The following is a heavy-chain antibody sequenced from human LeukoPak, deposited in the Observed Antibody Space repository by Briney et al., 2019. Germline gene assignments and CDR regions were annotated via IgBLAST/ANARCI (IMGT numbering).Heavy chain of an antibody. Sequence: PGGSLRLSCAASGFTVSNNYMTWVRQAPGKGLEWVSLIYSGGTTYYADSVKGRFTISRDNAKNSVYLQMNSLRAEDTAVYYCARDTAMVKFDPWGQGTLVTVSS. CDR1: GFTVSNNY. V-gene: IGHV3-53*01. D-gene: IGHD5-18*01. CDR3: ARDTAMVKFDP. J-gene: IGHJ5*02. CDR2: IYSGGTT.